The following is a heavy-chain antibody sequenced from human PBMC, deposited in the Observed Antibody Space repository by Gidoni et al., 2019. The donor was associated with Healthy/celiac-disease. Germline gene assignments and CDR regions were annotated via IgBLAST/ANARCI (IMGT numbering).Heavy chain of an antibody. J-gene: IGHJ6*02. CDR1: GFSLSTSGMC. CDR3: ARIAMATGDYYGMDV. D-gene: IGHD5-12*01. V-gene: IGHV2-70*15. Sequence: QVTLRESGPALVKPTQTLTLTCTFSGFSLSTSGMCVSWIRQPLGKALEWLARIDWDDDKYYSTSLKTRLTISKDTSKNQVVLTMTNMDPVDTATYYCARIAMATGDYYGMDVWGQGTTVTVSS. CDR2: IDWDDDK.